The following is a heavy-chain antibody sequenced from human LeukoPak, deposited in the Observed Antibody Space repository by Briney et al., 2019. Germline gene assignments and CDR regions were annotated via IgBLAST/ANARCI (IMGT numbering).Heavy chain of an antibody. Sequence: SETLSLTCSVSGASITTYYWSWIRQPPGKGLEWIAYIHYSGSTSYNPSLKSRLTISLDTSKDQFSLKLSSVTAADTAVYHCARLDGNWNYFDYWGQGTLVTVSS. CDR2: IHYSGST. D-gene: IGHD1-20*01. CDR3: ARLDGNWNYFDY. V-gene: IGHV4-59*08. CDR1: GASITTYY. J-gene: IGHJ4*02.